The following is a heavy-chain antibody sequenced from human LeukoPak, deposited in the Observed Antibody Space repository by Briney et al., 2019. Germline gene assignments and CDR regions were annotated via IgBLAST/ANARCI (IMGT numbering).Heavy chain of an antibody. V-gene: IGHV1-18*01. Sequence: GASVKVSCKASGYTFTSYGISWVRQAPGQGLEWMGWINAYNGNTNYAQKLQGRVTMTTDTSTSTAYMELRSLRSDDTAVYYCAREGVGYCSSTSCYDFDYWGQGTLVTVSS. J-gene: IGHJ4*02. D-gene: IGHD2-2*01. CDR2: INAYNGNT. CDR3: AREGVGYCSSTSCYDFDY. CDR1: GYTFTSYG.